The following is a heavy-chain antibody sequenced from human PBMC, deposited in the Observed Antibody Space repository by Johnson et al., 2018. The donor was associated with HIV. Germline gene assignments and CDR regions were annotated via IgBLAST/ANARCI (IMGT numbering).Heavy chain of an antibody. CDR3: TRGGGYNSNAVSREDVFDI. V-gene: IGHV3-43D*03. J-gene: IGHJ3*02. D-gene: IGHD1-20*01. CDR1: GFTFDDYA. CDR2: ISWNGGST. Sequence: VQLVQSGGGVVQPGGSLRLSCAASGFTFDDYAMHWVRQAPGKGLEWVSVISWNGGSTYYADSVEGRFTISRDNSEKSLFLQMNSLRAEDTALYFCTRGGGYNSNAVSREDVFDIWGQGTMVTVSS.